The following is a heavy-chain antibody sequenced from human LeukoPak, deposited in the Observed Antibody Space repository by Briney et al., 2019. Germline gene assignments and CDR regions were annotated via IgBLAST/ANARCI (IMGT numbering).Heavy chain of an antibody. V-gene: IGHV3-23*01. D-gene: IGHD6-13*01. J-gene: IGHJ4*02. CDR3: ARDAASSWVFDY. CDR2: ISGSGGST. CDR1: GFTFSNYD. Sequence: GGSLRLSCAASGFTFSNYDIHWVRQAPGKGLEWVSAISGSGGSTYYADSVKGRFTISRDNSKNTLYLQMGSLRAEDMAVYYCARDAASSWVFDYWGQGTLVTVSS.